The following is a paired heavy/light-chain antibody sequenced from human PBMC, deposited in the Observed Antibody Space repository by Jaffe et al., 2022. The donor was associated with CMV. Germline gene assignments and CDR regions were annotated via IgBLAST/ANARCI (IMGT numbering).Heavy chain of an antibody. J-gene: IGHJ6*02. V-gene: IGHV4-34*01. CDR1: GESFSGFY. CDR2: INHSGST. CDR3: ARRQKGYYGMDV. Sequence: QVQLQQWGAGLLKPSETLSLTCAVYGESFSGFYWSWIRQPPGKGLEWIGEINHSGSTNYNPSLKSRVTMSVDTSKNQFSLRLTSLTAADTAVYFCARRQKGYYGMDVWGQGTTVTVSS.
Light chain of an antibody. CDR2: VAS. CDR3: QQYGSSPRM. J-gene: IGKJ1*01. Sequence: DIVLTQSPGTLSLSPGERATLSCRASQTISSGYLAWFQQKPGQAPRLLINVASNRAPGIPDRFSGSGSGTDFTLTISRLEPEDFAVYYCQQYGSSPRMFGQGTRVEI. CDR1: QTISSGY. V-gene: IGKV3-20*01.